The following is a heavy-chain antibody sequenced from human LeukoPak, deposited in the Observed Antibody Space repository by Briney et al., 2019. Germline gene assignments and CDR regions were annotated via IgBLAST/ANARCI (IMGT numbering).Heavy chain of an antibody. CDR2: ISSSSTYI. J-gene: IGHJ3*02. CDR3: ANYDFWSDSPRAFDI. D-gene: IGHD3-3*01. Sequence: GGSLRLSCAASGFTFSSYSMNWVRQAPGKGLEWVSSISSSSTYIYYADSVKGRFTISRDNAKNSLYLQMNSLRAEDTAVYYCANYDFWSDSPRAFDIWGQGTMVTVSS. CDR1: GFTFSSYS. V-gene: IGHV3-21*01.